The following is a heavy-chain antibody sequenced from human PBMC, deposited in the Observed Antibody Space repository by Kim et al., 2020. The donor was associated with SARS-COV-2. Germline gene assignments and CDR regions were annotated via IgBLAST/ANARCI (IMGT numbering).Heavy chain of an antibody. CDR2: ISGSGGTT. Sequence: GGSLRLSCAASGFTFDNYAMSWVRQAPGKGLEWVSGISGSGGTTYYADSVKGRFTVFRDNSKNTLHLQMNSLRAEDTAVYFCAKGGERTISMVRGVVYNYGVAVWGQGTTVTVSS. V-gene: IGHV3-23*01. J-gene: IGHJ6*02. CDR3: AKGGERTISMVRGVVYNYGVAV. D-gene: IGHD3-10*01. CDR1: GFTFDNYA.